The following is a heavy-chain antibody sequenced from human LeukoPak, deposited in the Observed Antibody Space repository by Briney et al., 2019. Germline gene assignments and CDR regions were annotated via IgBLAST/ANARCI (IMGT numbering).Heavy chain of an antibody. CDR2: IFGSGGNT. J-gene: IGHJ4*02. D-gene: IGHD6-19*01. V-gene: IGHV3-23*01. CDR1: GFTFSSYA. Sequence: PGGSLRLTCAASGFTFSSYAMYWVRQAPGKGLEWVSGIFGSGGNTHYADSVKGRFTISRDNSKNTVYLQMNSLRAEDTAVYYCAKTTSGYSSGRFPGWPVDYGGQGPLVTVSA. CDR3: AKTTSGYSSGRFPGWPVDY.